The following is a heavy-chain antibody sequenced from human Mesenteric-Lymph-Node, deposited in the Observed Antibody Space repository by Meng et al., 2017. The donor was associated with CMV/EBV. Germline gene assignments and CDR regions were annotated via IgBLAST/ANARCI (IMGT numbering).Heavy chain of an antibody. Sequence: GGPLRLSCAASGFTFSSYAMHWVRQAPGKGLEWVAVISYDGSNKYYADSVKGRFTISRDNSKNTLYLQMNSLRAEDTAVYYCARDADTAMGYFDYWGQGTLVTVSS. CDR3: ARDADTAMGYFDY. CDR2: ISYDGSNK. CDR1: GFTFSSYA. V-gene: IGHV3-30-3*01. D-gene: IGHD5-18*01. J-gene: IGHJ4*02.